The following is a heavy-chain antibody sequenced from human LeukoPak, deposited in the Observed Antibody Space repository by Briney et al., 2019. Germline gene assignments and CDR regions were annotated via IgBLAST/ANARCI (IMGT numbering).Heavy chain of an antibody. CDR1: GYTFTGYY. D-gene: IGHD5/OR15-5a*01. Sequence: ASVKVSCKASGYTFTGYYMHWVRQAPGQGLGWMGWINPNSGGTNYAQKFQGRVTMTRDTSISTAYMELSRLRSDDTAVYYCSRDLPFQEYFDYWGQGTLVTVSS. V-gene: IGHV1-2*02. CDR2: INPNSGGT. J-gene: IGHJ4*02. CDR3: SRDLPFQEYFDY.